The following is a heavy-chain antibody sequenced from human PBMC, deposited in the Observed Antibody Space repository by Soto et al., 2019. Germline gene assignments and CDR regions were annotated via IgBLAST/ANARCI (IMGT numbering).Heavy chain of an antibody. Sequence: QVQLVQSGVEVKKPGASVKVSCKAYGDSFSDYGISWVRQAPGQGPEWMGWISAYNGHTNYAQKLQGRVTLTTDTSTSTAYMELRSLRSDDTAVYYCARGPLAWGIDGREYFDYWAQGTLVTVSS. CDR1: GDSFSDYG. CDR3: ARGPLAWGIDGREYFDY. CDR2: ISAYNGHT. J-gene: IGHJ4*02. V-gene: IGHV1-18*01. D-gene: IGHD7-27*01.